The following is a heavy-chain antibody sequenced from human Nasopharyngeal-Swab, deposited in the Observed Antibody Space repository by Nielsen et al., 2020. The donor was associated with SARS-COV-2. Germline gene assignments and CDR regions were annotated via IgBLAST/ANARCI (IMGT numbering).Heavy chain of an antibody. V-gene: IGHV3-74*01. CDR3: ARDRIGVGMDV. J-gene: IGHJ6*02. Sequence: GEPLKISCAASGVTFSSYWMHWVRQAPGKGLVWVSRINSDGSSTSYADSVKGRFTISRDNAKNTLYLQMNSLRAEDTAVYYCARDRIGVGMDVWGQGSTVTVSS. CDR2: INSDGSST. D-gene: IGHD2-15*01. CDR1: GVTFSSYW.